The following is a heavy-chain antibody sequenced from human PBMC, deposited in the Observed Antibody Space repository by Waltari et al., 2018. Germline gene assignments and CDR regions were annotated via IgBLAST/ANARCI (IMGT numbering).Heavy chain of an antibody. D-gene: IGHD3-10*01. J-gene: IGHJ4*02. CDR2: ISGRGSYT. CDR1: GLTFTSYA. CDR3: AKGREYDRTGAFDF. V-gene: IGHV3-23*01. Sequence: EVQLLESGGGLVQPGGSLRLSCAASGLTFTSYAMNWVRQAPGKGLEWVSAISGRGSYTYYLDSMKGRFTISRDNSKNTLYLLMNSLRADDTAVYYCAKGREYDRTGAFDFWGQGTLVTVSP.